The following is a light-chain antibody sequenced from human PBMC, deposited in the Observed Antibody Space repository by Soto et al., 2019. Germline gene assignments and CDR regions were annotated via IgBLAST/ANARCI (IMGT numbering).Light chain of an antibody. CDR2: GNS. Sequence: QAVVTQPPSVSGAPGQRVTISCTGSSSNIGAGYGVHWYQQLPGTAPKLLIYGNSNRPSGVPDRFSGSKSGTSASLAITGLQAEDEADYYCQSYDTRLSGYVVFGGGTKLTVL. J-gene: IGLJ2*01. CDR1: SSNIGAGYG. V-gene: IGLV1-40*01. CDR3: QSYDTRLSGYVV.